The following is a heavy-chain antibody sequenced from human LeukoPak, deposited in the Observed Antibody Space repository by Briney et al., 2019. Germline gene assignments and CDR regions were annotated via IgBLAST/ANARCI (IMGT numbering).Heavy chain of an antibody. V-gene: IGHV1-18*01. J-gene: IGHJ5*02. CDR1: GYTFTSYA. CDR3: ARVAVDLDCSGDTCSSVFKSFDA. D-gene: IGHD2-15*01. CDR2: IRAYNSNA. Sequence: ASVKVSCKASGYTFTSYAISWVRRAPGQGLEWMGRIRAYNSNAKYAQKFQARVTMTTDTSTSTAYMELRSLRSDDTAVYYCARVAVDLDCSGDTCSSVFKSFDAWGQGTLVTVSS.